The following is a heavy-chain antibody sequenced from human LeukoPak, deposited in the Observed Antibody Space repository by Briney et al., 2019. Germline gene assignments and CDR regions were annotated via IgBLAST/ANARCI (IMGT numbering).Heavy chain of an antibody. J-gene: IGHJ4*02. CDR2: IYWNDDK. CDR1: GFSLSTSGVG. CDR3: AHRRGYSRLLSHFDY. Sequence: SGPTLVNPTQTLTLTCTFSGFSLSTSGVGVDWIRQPPGKALEWLALIYWNDDKRYSPSLKSRLTITKDTSKNQVVLTMTNMDPVDTATYYCAHRRGYSRLLSHFDYWGQGTLVTVSS. D-gene: IGHD6-13*01. V-gene: IGHV2-5*01.